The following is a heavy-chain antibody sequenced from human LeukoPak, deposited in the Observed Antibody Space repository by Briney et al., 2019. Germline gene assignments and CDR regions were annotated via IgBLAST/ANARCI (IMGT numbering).Heavy chain of an antibody. CDR3: ARGRGYRDYDRPLDY. V-gene: IGHV3-53*01. CDR1: VFTVSSNY. D-gene: IGHD5-12*01. J-gene: IGHJ4*02. CDR2: ITSGGNT. Sequence: GGSLRLSCAASVFTVSSNYMNWVRQAPGKGLEWVSVITSGGNTYYADSVKGRFTTSRDNSKNTLYVQMNSLRAEDTAIYYCARGRGYRDYDRPLDYWGQGTLVTVSS.